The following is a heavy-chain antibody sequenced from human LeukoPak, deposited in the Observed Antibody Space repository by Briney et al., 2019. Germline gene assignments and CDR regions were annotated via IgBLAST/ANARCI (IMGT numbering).Heavy chain of an antibody. V-gene: IGHV3-23*01. CDR3: AKGTYYDFWSGTHAFDI. CDR2: ISGSGDTT. D-gene: IGHD3-3*01. J-gene: IGHJ3*02. CDR1: GFPFSRYA. Sequence: GGSLRLSCAASGFPFSRYAMTWVRQAPGKGLESVSGISGSGDTTYYADSVKGRFTISRDNSKNTLYLQMNSLRAEDTAVYYCAKGTYYDFWSGTHAFDIWGQGTMVTVSS.